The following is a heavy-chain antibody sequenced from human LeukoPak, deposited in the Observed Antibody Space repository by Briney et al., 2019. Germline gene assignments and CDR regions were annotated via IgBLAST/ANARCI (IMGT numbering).Heavy chain of an antibody. Sequence: RASVKVSCKASGYTFTGYYMHWVRQAPGQGLEWMGWINPNSGNTGYAQKFQGRVTMTRNTSISTAYMELSSLRSEDTAVYYCARGTTGVRGVIIKAYYYYMDVWGKGTTVTISS. V-gene: IGHV1-8*02. CDR3: ARGTTGVRGVIIKAYYYYMDV. D-gene: IGHD3-10*01. J-gene: IGHJ6*03. CDR2: INPNSGNT. CDR1: GYTFTGYY.